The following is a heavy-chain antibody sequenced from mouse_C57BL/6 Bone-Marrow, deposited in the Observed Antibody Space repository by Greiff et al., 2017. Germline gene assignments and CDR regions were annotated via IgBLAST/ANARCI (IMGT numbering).Heavy chain of an antibody. V-gene: IGHV1-5*01. D-gene: IGHD3-1*01. J-gene: IGHJ1*03. Sequence: EVQLQQSGTVLARPGASVKMSCKTSGYTFTSYWMHWVKQRPGQGLEWIGAINPGNSDTSYNQKFKGKAKLTAVTSASTAYMQLSSLTNEDSAVEYWTRGGYEGYFDVWGTGTTVTVSA. CDR2: INPGNSDT. CDR1: GYTFTSYW. CDR3: TRGGYEGYFDV.